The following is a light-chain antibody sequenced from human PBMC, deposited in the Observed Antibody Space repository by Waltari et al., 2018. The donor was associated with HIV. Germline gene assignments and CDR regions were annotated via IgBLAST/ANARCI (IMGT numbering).Light chain of an antibody. Sequence: QSVLTQPPSVSAAPGQKVTISCSGSSSNIGNNYVSWYQQLPATAPKFLIYDNNRRPSGIPDRFSGSKSGTSATLGITGLQTGDEADYYCGTWDSSLSAGVFGGGTKLTVL. CDR3: GTWDSSLSAGV. J-gene: IGLJ2*01. CDR1: SSNIGNNY. CDR2: DNN. V-gene: IGLV1-51*01.